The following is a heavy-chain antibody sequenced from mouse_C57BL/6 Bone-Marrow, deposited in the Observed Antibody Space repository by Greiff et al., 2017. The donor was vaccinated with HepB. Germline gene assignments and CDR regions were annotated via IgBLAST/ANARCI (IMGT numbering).Heavy chain of an antibody. CDR3: ARGRGYGNFYYFDY. V-gene: IGHV2-2*01. J-gene: IGHJ2*01. CDR2: IWSGGST. CDR1: GFSLTSYG. D-gene: IGHD2-1*01. Sequence: QVQLQQSGPGLVQPSQSLSITCTVSGFSLTSYGVHWVRQSPGKGLEWLGVIWSGGSTDYNAAFISRLSISKDNSKSQVFFKMNSLQADDTAIYYCARGRGYGNFYYFDYWGQGTALTVSS.